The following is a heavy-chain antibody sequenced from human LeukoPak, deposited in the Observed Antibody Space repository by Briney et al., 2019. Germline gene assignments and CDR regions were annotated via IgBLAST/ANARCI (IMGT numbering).Heavy chain of an antibody. V-gene: IGHV3-74*01. CDR3: ARAGYSSSWYPFAFDI. CDR2: INTDGSST. D-gene: IGHD6-13*01. Sequence: GRSLRLSCAASGFTFSSYWMHWVRQAPGKGLVWVSRINTDGSSTSYADSVKGRFTISRDNAKNTLYLQMNSLRAEDTAVYYCARAGYSSSWYPFAFDIWGQGTMVTVSS. CDR1: GFTFSSYW. J-gene: IGHJ3*02.